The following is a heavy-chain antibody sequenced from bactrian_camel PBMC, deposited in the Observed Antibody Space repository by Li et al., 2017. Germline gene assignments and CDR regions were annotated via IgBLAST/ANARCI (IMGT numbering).Heavy chain of an antibody. V-gene: IGHV3S31*01. Sequence: VQLVESGGGVVQPGGSLRLACAASGFTFSDYAMTWVRQAPGKGLEWVSSIHSGTDTYYRDSVKGRFTISRDNAKNTLYLLLNSLKTDDTGMYYCEKAEGTVGAGTRGQGTQVTVS. CDR3: EKAEGTVGAGT. D-gene: IGHD6*01. CDR2: IHSGTDT. CDR1: GFTFSDYA. J-gene: IGHJ4*01.